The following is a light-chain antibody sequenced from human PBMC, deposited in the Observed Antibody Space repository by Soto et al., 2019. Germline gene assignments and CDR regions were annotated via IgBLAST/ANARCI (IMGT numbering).Light chain of an antibody. CDR1: QSVNSNY. CDR3: QQYDSTPPT. Sequence: EIVLTQSPGTLSLSPGDRATLSCRASQSVNSNYLAWYQRKPGQAPRLLIYGASNRATDIPYRFSASGSGTAFTLTLTRLEAEDFAVYYCQQYDSTPPTFGQGTKVEVK. CDR2: GAS. V-gene: IGKV3-20*01. J-gene: IGKJ1*01.